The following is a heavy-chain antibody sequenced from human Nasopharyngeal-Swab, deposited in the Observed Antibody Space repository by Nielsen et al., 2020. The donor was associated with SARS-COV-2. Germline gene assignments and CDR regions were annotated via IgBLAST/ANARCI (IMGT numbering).Heavy chain of an antibody. D-gene: IGHD4-17*01. V-gene: IGHV3-48*03. J-gene: IGHJ4*02. CDR1: GFIFSNYD. CDR2: IMSTGTTI. CDR3: ARGYGDYEDYQGFDY. Sequence: GGSLRLSCRASGFIFSNYDLSWVRQAPGKGLEWVSYIMSTGTTIDYADSVKGRFTISRDNAKNSLYLQMNSLRAEDTAVYYCARGYGDYEDYQGFDYWGQGTLVTVSS.